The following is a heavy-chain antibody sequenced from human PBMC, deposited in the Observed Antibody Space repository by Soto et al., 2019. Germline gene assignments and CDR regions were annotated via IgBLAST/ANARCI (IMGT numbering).Heavy chain of an antibody. V-gene: IGHV3-23*01. J-gene: IGHJ6*02. CDR3: AKDPRYCSGGSCHTNYGMDV. Sequence: HPVGSLRLSCAASGFTFSSYAMSWVRQAPGKGLEWVSAISGSGGSTYYADSVKGRFTISRDNSKNTLYLQMNSLRAEDTAVYYCAKDPRYCSGGSCHTNYGMDVWGQGTTVTVSS. D-gene: IGHD2-15*01. CDR1: GFTFSSYA. CDR2: ISGSGGST.